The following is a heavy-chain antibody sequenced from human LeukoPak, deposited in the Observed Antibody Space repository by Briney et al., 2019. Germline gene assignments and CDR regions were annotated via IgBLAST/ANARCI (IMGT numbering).Heavy chain of an antibody. CDR2: IYYSGST. Sequence: SETLSLTCTVSGGSISSYYWSWIRQPPGKGLEWIGYIYYSGSTNYNPPLKSRVTISVDTSKNQFSLKLSSVTAADTAVYYCARYSLYDYVWGSHRQTFAFDYWGQGTLVTVSS. CDR1: GGSISSYY. CDR3: ARYSLYDYVWGSHRQTFAFDY. D-gene: IGHD3-16*02. J-gene: IGHJ4*02. V-gene: IGHV4-59*01.